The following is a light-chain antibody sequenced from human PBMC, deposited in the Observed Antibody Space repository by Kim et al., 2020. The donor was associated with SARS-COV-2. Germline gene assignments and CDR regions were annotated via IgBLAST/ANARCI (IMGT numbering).Light chain of an antibody. CDR3: LLHNSYPRT. J-gene: IGKJ1*01. CDR2: AAS. Sequence: DIQMTQSPSSLSASVGDRVTITCRASQGIRNELGWYQHKPGKAPKRLISAASSLQSGVPSRFSGSGSGTEFTLTINSLQPEDFATYYCLLHNSYPRTFGQGTKVDIK. V-gene: IGKV1-17*01. CDR1: QGIRNE.